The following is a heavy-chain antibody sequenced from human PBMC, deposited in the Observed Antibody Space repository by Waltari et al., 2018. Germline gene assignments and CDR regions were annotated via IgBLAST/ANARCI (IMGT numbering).Heavy chain of an antibody. V-gene: IGHV3-48*03. J-gene: IGHJ6*02. D-gene: IGHD6-19*01. CDR1: GFTFSSYE. Sequence: GGSLRLSCAASGFTFSSYEMNWVRQAPGKGLEWVSYISSSGSTIYYADSVKGRFTISRDNAKNSLYLQMNSLRAEDTAVYYCASWPRLTSGWYGVWYYYGMDVWGQGTTVTVSS. CDR3: ASWPRLTSGWYGVWYYYGMDV. CDR2: ISSSGSTI.